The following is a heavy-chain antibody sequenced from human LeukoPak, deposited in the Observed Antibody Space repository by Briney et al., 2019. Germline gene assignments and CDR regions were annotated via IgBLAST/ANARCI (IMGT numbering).Heavy chain of an antibody. CDR3: AKYAQAIVVVPAAIGY. CDR1: GFSFSDYG. D-gene: IGHD2-2*02. Sequence: QSGGSLRLSCAASGFSFSDYGMHWVRQAPGKGLEWVAFIQYDGSNQFYADSVRGRFTVSRDNVKNTLFLQMNSLGAEDTAVYYCAKYAQAIVVVPAAIGYWGQGTLVTVSS. J-gene: IGHJ4*02. V-gene: IGHV3-30*02. CDR2: IQYDGSNQ.